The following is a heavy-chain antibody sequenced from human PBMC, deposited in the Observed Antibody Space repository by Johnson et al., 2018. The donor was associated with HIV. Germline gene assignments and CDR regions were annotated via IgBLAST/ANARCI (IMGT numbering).Heavy chain of an antibody. V-gene: IGHV3-30*14. CDR2: ISYDGSDK. Sequence: QVQLVESGGGVVQTGGSLRLSCAASGFTFSSYAMHWVRQAPAKGLQWVAVISYDGSDKDYADSVKGRFTISRDNSGNTLYLQMDSLRVEDTAVYYCASTRLGAFDIWGQGTMVTVSS. D-gene: IGHD6-6*01. J-gene: IGHJ3*02. CDR3: ASTRLGAFDI. CDR1: GFTFSSYA.